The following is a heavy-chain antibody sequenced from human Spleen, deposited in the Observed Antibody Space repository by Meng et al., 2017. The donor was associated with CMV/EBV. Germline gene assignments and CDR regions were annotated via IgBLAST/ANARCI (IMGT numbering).Heavy chain of an antibody. D-gene: IGHD6-6*01. CDR3: ARRSGYSSSSGAFDI. CDR2: INSDGSST. CDR1: GFTFSSYW. Sequence: GESLMISCAASGFTFSSYWMHWVRQAPGKGLVWVSRINSDGSSTSYADSVKGRFTISRDNAKNTLYLQMNSLRAEDTAVYYCARRSGYSSSSGAFDIWGQGTMVTVSS. V-gene: IGHV3-74*01. J-gene: IGHJ3*02.